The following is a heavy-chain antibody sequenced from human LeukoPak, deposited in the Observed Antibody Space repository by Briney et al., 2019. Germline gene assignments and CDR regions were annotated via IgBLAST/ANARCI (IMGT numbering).Heavy chain of an antibody. Sequence: GSLRLSCAASGFTFSAYAMSWVRQAPGKGLEWVSYISSSGSTVYYADSVKGRFTVSRDNAKNSLYLQMNSLRAEDTAVYYCARKRARGLDYWGQGTLVTVSS. D-gene: IGHD3-10*01. CDR2: ISSSGSTV. J-gene: IGHJ4*02. V-gene: IGHV3-48*03. CDR1: GFTFSAYA. CDR3: ARKRARGLDY.